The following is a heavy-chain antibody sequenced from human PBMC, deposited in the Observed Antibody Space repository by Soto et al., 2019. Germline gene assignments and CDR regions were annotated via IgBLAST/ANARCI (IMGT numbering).Heavy chain of an antibody. V-gene: IGHV1-18*01. D-gene: IGHD6-19*01. Sequence: ASVKVSCKASGYTFTSYGISWVRQAPGQGLEWMGWISAYNGNTNYAQKLQGRVTMTTDTSTSTAYMELRSLRSDDTAVYYCARGLSGLVYYYYGMDVWGQGTTVTVSS. J-gene: IGHJ6*02. CDR3: ARGLSGLVYYYYGMDV. CDR1: GYTFTSYG. CDR2: ISAYNGNT.